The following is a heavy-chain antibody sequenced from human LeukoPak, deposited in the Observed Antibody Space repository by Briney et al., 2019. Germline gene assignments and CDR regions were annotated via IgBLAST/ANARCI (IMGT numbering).Heavy chain of an antibody. CDR3: ASLYGGNSDY. Sequence: GGSLRLSCAASGFTFSTYNMNWVRQAPGKGLEWVSVIYSGGSTYYADSVKGRFIISRDNAKNSLYLQMSSLRAEDTAVYYCASLYGGNSDYWGQGTLVTVSS. J-gene: IGHJ4*02. D-gene: IGHD4-23*01. CDR1: GFTFSTYN. V-gene: IGHV3-66*01. CDR2: IYSGGST.